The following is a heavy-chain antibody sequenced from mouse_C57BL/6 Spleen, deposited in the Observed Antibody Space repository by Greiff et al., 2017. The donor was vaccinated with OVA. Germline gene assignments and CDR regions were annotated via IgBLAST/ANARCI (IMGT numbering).Heavy chain of an antibody. D-gene: IGHD2-5*01. V-gene: IGHV1-61*01. CDR2: IYPSDSET. J-gene: IGHJ1*03. CDR3: ARGDYSNWYFDV. Sequence: VKLQQPGAELVRPGSSVKLSCKASGYTFTSYWMDWVKQRPGQGLEWIGNIYPSDSETHYNQKFKDKATLTVDKSSSTAYMQLSSLTSEDSAVYYCARGDYSNWYFDVWGTGTTVTVPS. CDR1: GYTFTSYW.